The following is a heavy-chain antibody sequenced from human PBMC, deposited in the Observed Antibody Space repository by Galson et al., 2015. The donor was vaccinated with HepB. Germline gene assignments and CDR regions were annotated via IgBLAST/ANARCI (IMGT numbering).Heavy chain of an antibody. J-gene: IGHJ4*02. CDR3: ARLSWELSPHVEY. V-gene: IGHV4-39*01. Sequence: SETLSLTCTVSGGSISSSSYYWGWIRQPPGKGLEWIGSIYYSGSTYYNPSLKSRVTISVDTSKNQFSLKLSSVTAADTAVYYCARLSWELSPHVEYWGQGTLVTVSS. D-gene: IGHD1-26*01. CDR1: GGSISSSSYY. CDR2: IYYSGST.